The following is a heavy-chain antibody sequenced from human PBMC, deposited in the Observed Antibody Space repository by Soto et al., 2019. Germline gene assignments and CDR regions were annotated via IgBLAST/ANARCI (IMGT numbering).Heavy chain of an antibody. CDR2: ISSSSSYI. V-gene: IGHV3-21*01. CDR3: ARDSPPDGKLFDY. Sequence: GSLRLSCAASGFTFSSYSMNWVRQAPGKGLEWVSSISSSSSYIYYADSVKGRFTISRDNAKNSLYLQMNSLRAEDTAVYYCARDSPPDGKLFDYWGQGTLVTVSS. CDR1: GFTFSSYS. D-gene: IGHD2-2*01. J-gene: IGHJ4*02.